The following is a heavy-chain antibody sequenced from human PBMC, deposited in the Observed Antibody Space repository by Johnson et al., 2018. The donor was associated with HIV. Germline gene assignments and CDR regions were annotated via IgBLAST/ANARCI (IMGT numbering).Heavy chain of an antibody. CDR1: GFTFSSYD. D-gene: IGHD2-15*01. CDR2: IGTAGDT. V-gene: IGHV3-13*01. Sequence: VTLVEYGGGLVQPGGSLRLSCAASGFTFSSYDMHWVRQATGKGLEWVSTIGTAGDTYYPGSVKGRFTVSREDAKNSLYLQMNSLRAGDTALYYCARAVCRGGRCYSHDAFDIWGQGTMVTVSS. CDR3: ARAVCRGGRCYSHDAFDI. J-gene: IGHJ3*02.